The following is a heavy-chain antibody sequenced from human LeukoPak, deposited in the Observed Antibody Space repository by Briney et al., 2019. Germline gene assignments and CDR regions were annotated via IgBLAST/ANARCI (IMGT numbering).Heavy chain of an antibody. V-gene: IGHV4-30-4*01. J-gene: IGHJ5*02. D-gene: IGHD3-22*01. CDR3: ARPYYYDSRIDP. Sequence: SETLSLTCTVSGGSIISGDYYWSWIRQPPGKGLEWIAYMYYSGSTYYNPSLKSRVTMSADTSKNQLSLKLSSVTAADTAVYYYARPYYYDSRIDPWGQGILVTVSS. CDR1: GGSIISGDYY. CDR2: MYYSGST.